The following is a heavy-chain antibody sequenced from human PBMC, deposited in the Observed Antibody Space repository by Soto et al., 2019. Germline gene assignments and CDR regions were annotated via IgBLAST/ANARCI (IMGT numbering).Heavy chain of an antibody. CDR3: VRDGPRITVYGYGDY. D-gene: IGHD3-3*01. J-gene: IGHJ4*02. Sequence: QVQLVESGGGVVQPGRSLRLSCAASGFTFSPYLMHWVRQAPGKGLALVAVISYDGSNKNYADSLKGRFTISRDNSKNTLYLQMNSLRSEDTAVYYCVRDGPRITVYGYGDYWGQGTLVTVSS. CDR1: GFTFSPYL. V-gene: IGHV3-30-3*01. CDR2: ISYDGSNK.